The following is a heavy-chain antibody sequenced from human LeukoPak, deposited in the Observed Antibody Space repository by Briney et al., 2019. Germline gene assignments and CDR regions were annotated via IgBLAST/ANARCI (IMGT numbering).Heavy chain of an antibody. CDR1: GFTFSSYA. V-gene: IGHV3-23*01. J-gene: IGHJ4*02. CDR3: AKASYSSSWWVVDY. D-gene: IGHD6-6*01. Sequence: GGSLRLSCAPSGFTFSSYAMSWVRQAPGKGLEWVSAISGSGSSTYYADSVKGRFTISRDNSKNTLYLQMNSLRAEDTAVYYCAKASYSSSWWVVDYWGQGTLVTVSS. CDR2: ISGSGSST.